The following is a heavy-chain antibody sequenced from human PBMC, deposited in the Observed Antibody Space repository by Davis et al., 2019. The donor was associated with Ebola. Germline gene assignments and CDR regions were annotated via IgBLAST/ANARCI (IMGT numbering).Heavy chain of an antibody. CDR2: INPNFGGK. CDR3: ARGHTYGRWDDWFDP. V-gene: IGHV1-2*06. CDR1: GYSFAAHY. D-gene: IGHD1-26*01. Sequence: AASVKVSCKASGYSFAAHYIHWVRQASGQGLEWMGRINPNFGGKIYAQKFQDRVTLTIDTSINTAYMELDRLRSDDTAVYYCARGHTYGRWDDWFDPWGQGTLVTVSS. J-gene: IGHJ5*02.